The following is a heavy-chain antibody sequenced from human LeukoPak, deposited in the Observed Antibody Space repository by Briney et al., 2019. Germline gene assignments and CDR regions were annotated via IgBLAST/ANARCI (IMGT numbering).Heavy chain of an antibody. CDR1: GFIFSSYW. D-gene: IGHD3-10*02. Sequence: GGSLRLSCAASGFIFSSYWMAWVRQAPGKGLEWVANIKEDGSDKNYVDSVKGRFTISRDNAKKSLYLQMNSLRAEDTAVYYCAELGITMIGGVWGKGTTVTISS. J-gene: IGHJ6*04. CDR2: IKEDGSDK. CDR3: AELGITMIGGV. V-gene: IGHV3-7*01.